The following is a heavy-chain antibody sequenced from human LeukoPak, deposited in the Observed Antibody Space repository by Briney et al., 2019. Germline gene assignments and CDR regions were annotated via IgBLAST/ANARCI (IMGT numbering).Heavy chain of an antibody. CDR3: AKGPRVNSGYHPDY. Sequence: GGSLRLSCAASGFTFSSYAMTWVRQAPGKGLGWVSTITGSDDATYYAGSVNGRFTISRDYSRNTVYLQLNSLRAEDSAMYYCAKGPRVNSGYHPDYWGQGTLVTVSS. CDR2: ITGSDDAT. V-gene: IGHV3-23*01. D-gene: IGHD3-22*01. J-gene: IGHJ4*02. CDR1: GFTFSSYA.